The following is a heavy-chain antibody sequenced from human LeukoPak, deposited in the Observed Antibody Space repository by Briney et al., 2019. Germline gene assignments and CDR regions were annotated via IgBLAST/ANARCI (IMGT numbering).Heavy chain of an antibody. Sequence: GGSLRLSCAASGFTFSSNAMSWVRQAPGEGLEWVSGISGSGDSTYYIESVKGRFTISRDNSKNTLYLEMNSLRAEDTAVYYCAKYLAGGWYYIDCWGQGTLVTVSS. CDR1: GFTFSSNA. J-gene: IGHJ4*02. D-gene: IGHD6-19*01. CDR3: AKYLAGGWYYIDC. V-gene: IGHV3-23*01. CDR2: ISGSGDST.